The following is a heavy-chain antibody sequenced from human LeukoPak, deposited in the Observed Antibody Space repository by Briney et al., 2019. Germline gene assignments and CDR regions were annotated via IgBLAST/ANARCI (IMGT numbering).Heavy chain of an antibody. J-gene: IGHJ6*03. CDR3: AKEGYSRGYYSYYYMDV. Sequence: GGSLRLSCAASGFTFSIYGMSWVRQAPGRGLEWVSAMSGSGGSTYYADSVKGRFTISRDNSKNTLYVQMNSLRAEDTAVYYCAKEGYSRGYYSYYYMDVWGKGTTVTVSS. D-gene: IGHD6-13*01. CDR2: MSGSGGST. CDR1: GFTFSIYG. V-gene: IGHV3-23*01.